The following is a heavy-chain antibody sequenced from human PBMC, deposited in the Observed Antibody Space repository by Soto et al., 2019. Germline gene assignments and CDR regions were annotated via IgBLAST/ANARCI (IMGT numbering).Heavy chain of an antibody. V-gene: IGHV3-9*01. CDR3: VKGLNYNFDNIGFHG. CDR1: GFTFDDYA. J-gene: IGHJ4*02. Sequence: PGGSLRLSCAASGFTFDDYAMRWVRQLPGKGLEWVSGISWNSGSAAYMDSVKGRFLISRDNAKKSLFLQTRSLRPEDTALYYCVKGLNYNFDNIGFHGWGQGTLVTVSS. CDR2: ISWNSGSA. D-gene: IGHD3-22*01.